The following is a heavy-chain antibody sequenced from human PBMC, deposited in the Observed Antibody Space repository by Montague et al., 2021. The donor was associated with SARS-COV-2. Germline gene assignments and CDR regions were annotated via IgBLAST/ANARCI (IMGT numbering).Heavy chain of an antibody. CDR2: INYSGST. Sequence: SETLSLTCTVSGGSISSSSNYWGWIRQPPGKGLVWIGNINYSGSTYYNPSLKSRVTISVDTSKNQFSLKLSSVTAADTAVYYCARLNFHITICGVVSSRVFDYWGQGTLVSVSS. CDR1: GGSISSSSNY. D-gene: IGHD3-3*01. J-gene: IGHJ4*02. CDR3: ARLNFHITICGVVSSRVFDY. V-gene: IGHV4-39*01.